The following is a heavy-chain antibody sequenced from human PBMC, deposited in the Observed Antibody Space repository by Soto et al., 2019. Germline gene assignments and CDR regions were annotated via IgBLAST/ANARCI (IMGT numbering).Heavy chain of an antibody. CDR1: GFIFSNSG. CDR2: IGGSDGRT. CDR3: ANYNIDSGGSGY. J-gene: IGHJ4*02. D-gene: IGHD1-20*01. V-gene: IGHV3-23*01. Sequence: EVQLLESGGGLAQPGGSLRLSCAASGFIFSNSGMTWVRQAPGKGLEWVSAIGGSDGRTYYADSLKGRFTISRDNSKNTLYLQMNSLRVEDTAVYYCANYNIDSGGSGYWGQGTLVTVSS.